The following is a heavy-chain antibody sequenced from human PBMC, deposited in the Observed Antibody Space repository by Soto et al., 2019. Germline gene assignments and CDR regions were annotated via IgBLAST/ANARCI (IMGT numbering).Heavy chain of an antibody. V-gene: IGHV4-59*08. CDR3: ARHVTRSYDH. CDR2: IYYTGST. J-gene: IGHJ4*02. CDR1: GGSMSRYY. Sequence: QVQLHESGPGLVKPSETLSLTCTVSGGSMSRYYWSWIRQPPGKGLECIGYIYYTGSTNYNPSLKSRVTISIDTSKNQISLNLTSVSAADTDVYYCARHVTRSYDHWGQGTLVTVSS. D-gene: IGHD2-21*02.